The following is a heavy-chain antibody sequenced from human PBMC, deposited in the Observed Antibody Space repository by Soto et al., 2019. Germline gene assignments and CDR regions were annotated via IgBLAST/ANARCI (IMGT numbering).Heavy chain of an antibody. CDR3: ANSVVAAPYYYYGMDV. CDR2: ISGSGGST. V-gene: IGHV3-23*01. D-gene: IGHD2-15*01. Sequence: PGGSLRLSCASSGFTFSSYAMSWVRQAPGKGLEWVSAISGSGGSTYYADSVKGRFTISRDNSKNTLYLQMNSLRAEDTAVYYCANSVVAAPYYYYGMDVWGQGTTVTVS. CDR1: GFTFSSYA. J-gene: IGHJ6*02.